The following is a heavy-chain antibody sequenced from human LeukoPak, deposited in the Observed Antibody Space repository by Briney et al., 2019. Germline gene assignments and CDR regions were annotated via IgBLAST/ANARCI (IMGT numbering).Heavy chain of an antibody. V-gene: IGHV2-70*11. J-gene: IGHJ2*01. Sequence: SGPALFQPPPTLTLTCTFSGFSLGTRGMFVSWIRQPPGKALEWLARIDWDDDKYYSTSLKTRLTISKDTSKNQVVLTMTNMDPVDTATYYCAREFRGDWYFDLWGRGTLVTVSS. D-gene: IGHD3-10*01. CDR3: AREFRGDWYFDL. CDR2: IDWDDDK. CDR1: GFSLGTRGMF.